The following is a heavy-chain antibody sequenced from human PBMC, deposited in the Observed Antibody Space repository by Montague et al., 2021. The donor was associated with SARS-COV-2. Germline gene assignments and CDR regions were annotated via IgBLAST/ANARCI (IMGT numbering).Heavy chain of an antibody. D-gene: IGHD4-17*01. J-gene: IGHJ6*02. CDR1: GGSFSGYY. V-gene: IGHV4-34*01. CDR2: INHSGST. CDR3: ARALPVTTVSYSYYGMDV. Sequence: SETLSLTCAVYGGSFSGYYWSWIRQPPGKGLEWIGEINHSGSTNYDPSLKSRVTISVDTSKNQFSLELSSVTAADTAVYYCARALPVTTVSYSYYGMDVWGQGTTVTVSS.